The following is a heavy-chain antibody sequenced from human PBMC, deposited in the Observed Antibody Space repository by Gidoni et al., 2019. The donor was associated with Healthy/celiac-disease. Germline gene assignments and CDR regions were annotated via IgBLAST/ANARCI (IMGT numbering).Heavy chain of an antibody. D-gene: IGHD3-16*01. CDR1: GGSISSYY. J-gene: IGHJ4*02. Sequence: QVQLQESGPGLVKPSEPLSLTCTVSGGSISSYYWSWIRQPPGKGLEWIGYIYYSGSTNYNPSLKSRVTISVDTSKNQFSLKLSSVTAADTAVYYCARSRVGEDYWGQGTLVTVSS. CDR3: ARSRVGEDY. V-gene: IGHV4-59*01. CDR2: IYYSGST.